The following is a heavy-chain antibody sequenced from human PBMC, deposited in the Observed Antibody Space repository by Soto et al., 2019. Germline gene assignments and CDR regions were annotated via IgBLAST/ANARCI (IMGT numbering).Heavy chain of an antibody. V-gene: IGHV3-72*01. D-gene: IGHD2-2*01. CDR1: GFTFSDHY. Sequence: GGSLRLSCAASGFTFSDHYMDWVRQAPGKGLEWVGRTRNKASSYTTEYAASVKGRFTISRDDSKNSLYLQMNSLKTEDTAMYYCARLGYCSSTTCRAFDYWGQGTLVTVSS. CDR2: TRNKASSYTT. J-gene: IGHJ4*02. CDR3: ARLGYCSSTTCRAFDY.